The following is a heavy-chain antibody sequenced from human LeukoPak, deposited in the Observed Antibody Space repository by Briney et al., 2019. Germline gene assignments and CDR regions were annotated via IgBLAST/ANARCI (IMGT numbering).Heavy chain of an antibody. CDR1: GYIFTDYA. CDR2: MNAGNGNT. CDR3: ARGRGTSGSNRDFYYYYYMDV. J-gene: IGHJ6*03. Sequence: ASVKVSCKASGYIFTDYAIHWLRQAPGQRPEWMGWMNAGNGNTKYSQKFQGGITLIRDTSAATAYMELSSLRHDDLAVYYCARGRGTSGSNRDFYYYYYMDVWGKGTTVTVSS. D-gene: IGHD1/OR15-1a*01. V-gene: IGHV1-3*01.